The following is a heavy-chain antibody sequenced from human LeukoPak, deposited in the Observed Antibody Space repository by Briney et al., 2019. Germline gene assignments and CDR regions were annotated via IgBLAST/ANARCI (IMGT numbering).Heavy chain of an antibody. Sequence: GGSLRLSCAASGFTVSSNYMSWVRQAPGKGLEWVSVIYSGGSTYYADSVKGRFTISRDNSKNTLYLQMNSLRAEDTAVYYCARDDDYYDGSGYYWGSVDYWGQGTLVTVSS. V-gene: IGHV3-66*01. CDR1: GFTVSSNY. D-gene: IGHD3-22*01. J-gene: IGHJ4*02. CDR3: ARDDDYYDGSGYYWGSVDY. CDR2: IYSGGST.